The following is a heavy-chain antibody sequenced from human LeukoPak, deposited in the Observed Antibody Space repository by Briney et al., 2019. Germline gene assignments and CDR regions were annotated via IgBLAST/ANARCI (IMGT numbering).Heavy chain of an antibody. V-gene: IGHV1-2*02. J-gene: IGHJ5*02. Sequence: ASVKVSCKASGYTFTSSGISWVRQAPGQGLECMGWMNPRTGDTRYEEKFQGRVAMTRETSITTAYMELSGLNSDDTAMYFCTRDVIMGYQQGYFDPWGQGTLVTVSS. CDR1: GYTFTSSG. CDR3: TRDVIMGYQQGYFDP. D-gene: IGHD2-8*01. CDR2: MNPRTGDT.